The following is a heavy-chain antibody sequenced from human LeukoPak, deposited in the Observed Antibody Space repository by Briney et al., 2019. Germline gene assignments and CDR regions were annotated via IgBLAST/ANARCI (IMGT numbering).Heavy chain of an antibody. CDR2: ISGSGGST. J-gene: IGHJ3*02. CDR3: AKGLIAAAGTEDDAFDI. V-gene: IGHV3-23*01. Sequence: GGSLRLSCAASGFTFSSYGMHWVRQAPGKGLEWVSAISGSGGSTYYADSVKGRFTISRDNSKNTLYLQMNSLRAEDTAVYYCAKGLIAAAGTEDDAFDIWGQGTMVTVSS. D-gene: IGHD6-13*01. CDR1: GFTFSSYG.